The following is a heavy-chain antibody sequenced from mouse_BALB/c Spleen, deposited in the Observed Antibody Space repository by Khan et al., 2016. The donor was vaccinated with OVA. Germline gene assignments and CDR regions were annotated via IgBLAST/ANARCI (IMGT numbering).Heavy chain of an antibody. D-gene: IGHD2-14*01. V-gene: IGHV1-18*01. J-gene: IGHJ3*01. CDR2: VNPSNGGT. CDR1: GYSFTAYY. CDR3: VREYEFFPY. Sequence: VRLQQSGPDLVKPGASVKISCKASGYSFTAYYMHWVQESHGKTLECIGRVNPSNGGTTYNQKFRGKAILTVDKSSSTAYMELRSLTSEDSAVYYCVREYEFFPYWGQGTLVTFSA.